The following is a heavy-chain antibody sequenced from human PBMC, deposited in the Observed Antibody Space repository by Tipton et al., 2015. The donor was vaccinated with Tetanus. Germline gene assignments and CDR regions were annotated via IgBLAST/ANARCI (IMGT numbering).Heavy chain of an antibody. CDR2: VYYNGNT. CDR3: ARSTGSGNYFDN. D-gene: IGHD3-10*01. V-gene: IGHV4-59*01. CDR1: GGSISGSY. Sequence: TLSLTCTVSGGSISGSYWNWIRQPPGKGLEWIGYVYYNGNTHYNPALKSRVTISVDTSKNQFSLKLSSVTAADTAVYYCARSTGSGNYFDNWGQGILVAVSS. J-gene: IGHJ4*02.